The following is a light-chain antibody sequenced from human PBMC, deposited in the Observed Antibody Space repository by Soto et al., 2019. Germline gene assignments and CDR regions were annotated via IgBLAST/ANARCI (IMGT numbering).Light chain of an antibody. J-gene: IGLJ2*01. CDR1: SSDVGGYNS. CDR2: DVS. CDR3: SSYTSSSTLVV. Sequence: QSALTQPASVSGSPGQSITISCTGTSSDVGGYNSVSWYQQDPGKAPKLMINDVSNRPTGVSNRFSGSKSGNTASLTISGLQAEDEADYYCSSYTSSSTLVVFGGGTKVTVL. V-gene: IGLV2-14*01.